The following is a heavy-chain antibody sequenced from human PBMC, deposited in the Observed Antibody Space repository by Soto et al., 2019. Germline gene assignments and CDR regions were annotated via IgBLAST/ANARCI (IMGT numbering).Heavy chain of an antibody. D-gene: IGHD3-10*01. Sequence: GGSLRLSCAASGFTFSSSAMSWVRQAPGKVLEWVSAISDSFCIIYYADSVKGRFTISRDNSKNTLYLQMNSLRAEDTAVYYCAKALGRDFSDFDSWGQGTQVTVSS. CDR3: AKALGRDFSDFDS. J-gene: IGHJ4*02. CDR1: GFTFSSSA. V-gene: IGHV3-23*01. CDR2: ISDSFCII.